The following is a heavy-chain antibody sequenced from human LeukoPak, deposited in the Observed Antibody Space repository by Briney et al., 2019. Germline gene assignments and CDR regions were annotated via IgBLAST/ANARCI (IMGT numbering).Heavy chain of an antibody. CDR2: IYTSGST. CDR3: ARAWGGPYDY. J-gene: IGHJ4*02. CDR1: GGSISSGSYY. Sequence: SETLSLTCTVSGGSISSGSYYWSWIRQPAGNGLEWIGRIYTSGSTNYNPSLKSRVTISVDTSKNQFSLKLSSVTAADTAVYYCARAWGGPYDYWGQGTLVTVSS. D-gene: IGHD7-27*01. V-gene: IGHV4-61*02.